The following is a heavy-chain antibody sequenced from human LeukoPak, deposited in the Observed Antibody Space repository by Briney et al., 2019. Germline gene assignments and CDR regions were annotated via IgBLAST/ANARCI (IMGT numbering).Heavy chain of an antibody. J-gene: IGHJ4*02. V-gene: IGHV1-2*02. CDR3: ASVSSGYYYFDY. Sequence: ASVKVSCKASGYTFTGYYMHWVRQAPGQGLEWMGWINPNSGDTNYAQKFQGRVTMTRDTSISTAYMELSRLRSDDTAAYYCASVSSGYYYFDYWGQGTLVTVSS. CDR2: INPNSGDT. D-gene: IGHD3-22*01. CDR1: GYTFTGYY.